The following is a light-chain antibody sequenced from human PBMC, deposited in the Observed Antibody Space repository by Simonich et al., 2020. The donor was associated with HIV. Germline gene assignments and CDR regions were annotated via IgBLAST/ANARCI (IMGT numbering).Light chain of an antibody. Sequence: QTVVTQEPSLTVSPGGTVTLTCASSTGAVTSGYYPNWHQQKPGQAPRTLIYSTTNKYSWTPGRFSGSLLGGKAALTLSGVQPEDEAEYYCLLYYGGAWVFGGGTKLTVL. V-gene: IGLV7-43*01. J-gene: IGLJ3*02. CDR2: STT. CDR1: TGAVTSGYY. CDR3: LLYYGGAWV.